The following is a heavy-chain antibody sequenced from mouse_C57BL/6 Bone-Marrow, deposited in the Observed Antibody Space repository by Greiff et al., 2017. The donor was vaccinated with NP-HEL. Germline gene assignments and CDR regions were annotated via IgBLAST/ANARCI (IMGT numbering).Heavy chain of an antibody. J-gene: IGHJ2*01. Sequence: VQLQQSVAELVRPGASVKLSCTASGFTFKNTYMHWVKQRPEQGLEWIGRIDPANGNTKYAPNLQGKATITADTSSNTAYLQLSRLTSDDTANYYGAGVNGYAFDYWGKGTTLTVSS. CDR1: GFTFKNTY. D-gene: IGHD1-2*01. CDR3: AGVNGYAFDY. CDR2: IDPANGNT. V-gene: IGHV14-3*01.